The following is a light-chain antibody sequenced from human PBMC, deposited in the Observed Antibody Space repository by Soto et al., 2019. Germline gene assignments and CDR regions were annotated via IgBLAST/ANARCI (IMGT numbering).Light chain of an antibody. V-gene: IGLV4-60*03. CDR1: SGHSSYI. CDR3: ETWDSHIEV. Sequence: QLVLTQSSSASASLGSLVKLTCTLSSGHSSYIIAWHQQQPGKAPRFLMKVEGIGSYNKGSGVPDRFSGSSSGANRHLTISNLQSEDEADYYCETWDSHIEVFGGGTKLTVL. J-gene: IGLJ3*02. CDR2: VEGIGSY.